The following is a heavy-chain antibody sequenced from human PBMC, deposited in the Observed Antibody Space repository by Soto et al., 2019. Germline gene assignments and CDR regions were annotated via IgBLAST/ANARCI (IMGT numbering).Heavy chain of an antibody. CDR3: VKDSDSNSWPSRDV. CDR1: GYTFTRNG. D-gene: IGHD3-22*01. V-gene: IGHV1-18*01. Sequence: VASVKVSCKTSGYTFTRNGISWVRQAPGQGLEWMGWISPKSGSIKYAQKFQGRVIMTTDTSTSTAYMELRSLRSDDTAVYYCVKDSDSNSWPSRDVWGPGTTVTVYS. CDR2: ISPKSGSI. J-gene: IGHJ6*02.